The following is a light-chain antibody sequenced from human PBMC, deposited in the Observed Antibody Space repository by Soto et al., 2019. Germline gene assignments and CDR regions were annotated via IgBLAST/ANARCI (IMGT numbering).Light chain of an antibody. Sequence: QSALTQPRSVSGSPGQSVTISCTGTSSDVGGYNYVSWYQQHPGKAPKLMIYDVSKRPSGVSDRFSGSKSGNTASLTISGLQAEDEADYYCCSYAGSYSYGFGTGTKVTVL. CDR2: DVS. CDR1: SSDVGGYNY. V-gene: IGLV2-11*01. CDR3: CSYAGSYSYG. J-gene: IGLJ1*01.